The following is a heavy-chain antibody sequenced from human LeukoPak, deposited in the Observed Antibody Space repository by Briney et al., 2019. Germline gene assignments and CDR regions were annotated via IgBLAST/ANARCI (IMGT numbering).Heavy chain of an antibody. CDR3: ARTTVPTLYFDY. J-gene: IGHJ4*02. V-gene: IGHV4-59*08. Sequence: SETLSLTCAVYGGSFSGYYWSWIRQPPGKGLEWIGYIYYSGSTNYNPSLKSRVTISVDTSKNQFSLKLSSVTAADTAVYYCARTTVPTLYFDYWGQGTLVTVSS. D-gene: IGHD4-17*01. CDR2: IYYSGST. CDR1: GGSFSGYY.